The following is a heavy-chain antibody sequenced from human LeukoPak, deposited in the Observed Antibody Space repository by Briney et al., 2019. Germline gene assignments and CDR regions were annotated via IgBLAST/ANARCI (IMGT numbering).Heavy chain of an antibody. CDR1: GYTFTSYD. V-gene: IGHV1-8*01. CDR2: MNPNSGST. Sequence: ASVKVSCKASGYTFTSYDINWVRQATGQGLVWMGWMNPNSGSTGYAQKFQGRVTMTRNTSISTAYMELSSLRSEDTAVRSRSSGRTYYFDYWGQGTLVTVSS. J-gene: IGHJ4*02. CDR3: SSGRTYYFDY. D-gene: IGHD6-19*01.